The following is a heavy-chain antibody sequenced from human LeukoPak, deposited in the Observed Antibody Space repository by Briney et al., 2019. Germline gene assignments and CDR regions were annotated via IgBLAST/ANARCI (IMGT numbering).Heavy chain of an antibody. D-gene: IGHD1-26*01. CDR1: GYTFTGYY. V-gene: IGHV1-24*01. Sequence: ASVKVSCKASGYTFTGYYTHWVRQAPGQGLEWMGGFDPEDGETIYAQKFQGRVTMTEDTSTDTAYMELSSLRSEDTAVYYCATGVGATGSRCWFDPWGQGTLVTVSS. J-gene: IGHJ5*02. CDR3: ATGVGATGSRCWFDP. CDR2: FDPEDGET.